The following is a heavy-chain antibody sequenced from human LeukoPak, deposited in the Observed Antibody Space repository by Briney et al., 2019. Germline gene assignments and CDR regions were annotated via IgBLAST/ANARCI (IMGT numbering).Heavy chain of an antibody. Sequence: SETLSLACTVSGGSISSSSYYWGWIRQPPGKGLEWIGSIYYSGSTYYNPSLKSRVTISVDTSKNQFSLKLSSVTAADTAVYYCARLEWELPGYFAYWGQASLVTVSS. V-gene: IGHV4-39*01. D-gene: IGHD1-26*01. CDR1: GGSISSSSYY. J-gene: IGHJ4*02. CDR3: ARLEWELPGYFAY. CDR2: IYYSGST.